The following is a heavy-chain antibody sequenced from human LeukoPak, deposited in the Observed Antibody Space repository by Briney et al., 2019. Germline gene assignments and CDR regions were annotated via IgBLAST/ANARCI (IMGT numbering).Heavy chain of an antibody. Sequence: GASVKVSCKASGYTFTGYYMHWVRQASGQGLEWMGWINPNSGGTNYAQKFQGRVTMTRDTSISTAYMELSRLRSDDTAVYYCASQNLVVPAAILLYWGQGTLVTVSS. CDR2: INPNSGGT. D-gene: IGHD2-2*01. CDR3: ASQNLVVPAAILLY. J-gene: IGHJ4*02. CDR1: GYTFTGYY. V-gene: IGHV1-2*02.